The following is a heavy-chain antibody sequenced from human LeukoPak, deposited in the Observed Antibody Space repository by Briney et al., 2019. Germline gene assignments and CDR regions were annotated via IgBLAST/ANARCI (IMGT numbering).Heavy chain of an antibody. CDR3: AKDKGLAAALDAFDI. Sequence: GGSLRLSCAASGFTFSSYGMHWVRQAPGKGLEWVAFIRYDGSNKYYADSVKGRFTISRDNSKNTLYLQMNSLRAEDTAVYYCAKDKGLAAALDAFDIWGQGTMVTVSS. V-gene: IGHV3-30*02. CDR2: IRYDGSNK. J-gene: IGHJ3*02. D-gene: IGHD6-13*01. CDR1: GFTFSSYG.